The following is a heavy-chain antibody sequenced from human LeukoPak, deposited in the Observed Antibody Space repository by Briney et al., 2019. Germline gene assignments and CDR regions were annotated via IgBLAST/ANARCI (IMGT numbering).Heavy chain of an antibody. CDR3: ARERVSSSWYDY. J-gene: IGHJ4*02. CDR2: IYYSGST. V-gene: IGHV4-59*12. Sequence: SETLSLTCTVSGGSINGYFWSWIRQPPGKGLEWIGYIYYSGSTNYNPSLKSRVSISVDTSKYQFSLNLSSVTAADTAVYYCARERVSSSWYDYWGQGTLVTVSS. D-gene: IGHD6-13*01. CDR1: GGSINGYF.